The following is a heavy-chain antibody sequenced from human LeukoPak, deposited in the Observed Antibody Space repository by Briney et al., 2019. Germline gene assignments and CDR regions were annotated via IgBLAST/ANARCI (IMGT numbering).Heavy chain of an antibody. CDR1: GFTFSSYG. CDR2: ISYDGSNK. V-gene: IGHV3-30*18. Sequence: PGGSLRLSCAASGFTFSSYGMHWVRQAPGKGLEWVAVISYDGSNKYYADSVKGRFTISRDNSKNTLYLQMNSLRAEDTAVYYCAKGNRWEMATILPYFDYWGQGTLVTVSS. D-gene: IGHD5-24*01. CDR3: AKGNRWEMATILPYFDY. J-gene: IGHJ4*02.